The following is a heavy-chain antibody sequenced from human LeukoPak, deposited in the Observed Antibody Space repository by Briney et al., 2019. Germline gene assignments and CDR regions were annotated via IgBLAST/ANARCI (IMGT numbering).Heavy chain of an antibody. CDR1: GGSISSYY. CDR3: ASSRVAGVSMIIDY. J-gene: IGHJ4*02. CDR2: IYYSGST. D-gene: IGHD6-19*01. V-gene: IGHV4-59*12. Sequence: KPSETLSLTCTVSGGSISSYYWSWIRQPPGKGLEWIGYIYYSGSTNYNPSLKSRVTISVDTSKNQFSLKLSSVTAADTAVYYCASSRVAGVSMIIDYWGQGTLVTVSS.